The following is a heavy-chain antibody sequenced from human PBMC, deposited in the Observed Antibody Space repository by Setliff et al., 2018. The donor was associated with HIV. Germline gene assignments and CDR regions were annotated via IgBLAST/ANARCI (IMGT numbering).Heavy chain of an antibody. V-gene: IGHV3-30*18. CDR3: AKDRRGDYFHYYGMDV. CDR2: ISYDGSNK. Sequence: PGGSLRLSCAASGFTFSSYGMHWVRQAPGKGLEWVAVISYDGSNKYYADSVKGRFTISRDNSKNTLYLQMNSLRGDDTAMYYCAKDRRGDYFHYYGMDVWGQGTTVTVSS. J-gene: IGHJ6*02. CDR1: GFTFSSYG. D-gene: IGHD4-17*01.